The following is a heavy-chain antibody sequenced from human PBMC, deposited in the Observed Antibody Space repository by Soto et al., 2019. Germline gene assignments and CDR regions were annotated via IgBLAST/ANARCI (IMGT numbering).Heavy chain of an antibody. CDR2: IYYSGST. CDR3: ARAGSSYYYDSSGYFDY. Sequence: PSETPSLTCTVSGGSISSGDYYWSWIRQPPGKGLEWIGYIYYSGSTYYNPSLKSRVTISVDTSKNQFSLKLSSVTAADTAVYYCARAGSSYYYDSSGYFDYWGQGTLVTVSS. V-gene: IGHV4-30-4*01. J-gene: IGHJ4*02. D-gene: IGHD3-22*01. CDR1: GGSISSGDYY.